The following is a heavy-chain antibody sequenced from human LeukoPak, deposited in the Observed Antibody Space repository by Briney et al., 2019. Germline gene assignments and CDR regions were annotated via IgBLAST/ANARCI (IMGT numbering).Heavy chain of an antibody. J-gene: IGHJ4*02. Sequence: GGSLRLSCAASGFTFSSYSMNWVRQAPGQGLEWVANINQDGSEKYYVDSVKGRFTISRDNARNSLHLQMNSLRAEDTAVYYCTRSLDYWGQGTLVTASS. CDR2: INQDGSEK. CDR1: GFTFSSYS. CDR3: TRSLDY. V-gene: IGHV3-7*01.